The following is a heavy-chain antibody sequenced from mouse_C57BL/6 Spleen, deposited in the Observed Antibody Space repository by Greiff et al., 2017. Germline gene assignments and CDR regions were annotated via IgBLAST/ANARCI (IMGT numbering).Heavy chain of an antibody. Sequence: VQLQQSGPGLVKPSQSLSLTCSVTGYSITSGYYWNWIRQFPGNNLEWMGYISYDGSNNYNPSLKNRISITRDTSKNQFFLKLNSVTTEDTATYYCARERYPWYFDVWGTGTTVTVSS. D-gene: IGHD1-1*01. V-gene: IGHV3-6*01. J-gene: IGHJ1*03. CDR3: ARERYPWYFDV. CDR2: ISYDGSN. CDR1: GYSITSGYY.